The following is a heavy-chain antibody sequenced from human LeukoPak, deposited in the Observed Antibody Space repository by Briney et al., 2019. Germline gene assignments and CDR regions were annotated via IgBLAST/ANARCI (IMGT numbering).Heavy chain of an antibody. CDR3: ARSFFGYGIVNPFDY. D-gene: IGHD5-18*01. CDR2: IWYDGSNK. V-gene: IGHV3-33*01. CDR1: GFTLSSYG. Sequence: GRSLRLSCAASGFTLSSYGMHWVRQAPGKGLEWVAVIWYDGSNKYYADSVKGRFTISRDNSKNTLYLQMNSLRAEDTAVYYCARSFFGYGIVNPFDYWGQGTLVTVSS. J-gene: IGHJ4*02.